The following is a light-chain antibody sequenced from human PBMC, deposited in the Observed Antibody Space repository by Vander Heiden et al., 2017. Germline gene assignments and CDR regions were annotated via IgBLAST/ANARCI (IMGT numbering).Light chain of an antibody. CDR2: GAS. CDR1: QGISNN. J-gene: IGKJ5*01. V-gene: IGKV3-15*01. CDR3: QQYNNWPLT. Sequence: VMTQPPATLSVSPGERATLSCRASQGISNNLAWYQQKPGQTPRLLMYGASTRATGIPDRFSGSGSGTEFTVTISSLQSEDFAVYYCQQYNNWPLTFGQGTRVEIQ.